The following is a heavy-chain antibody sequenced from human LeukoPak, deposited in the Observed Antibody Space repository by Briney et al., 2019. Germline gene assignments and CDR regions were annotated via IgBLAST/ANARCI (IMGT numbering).Heavy chain of an antibody. CDR1: GGSISSYY. CDR3: ARQDPFLGSYWYFDY. V-gene: IGHV4-59*08. Sequence: PSETLSLTCTVSGGSISSYYWSWIRQPPGKGPEWIGYIYYSGSTNYNPSLKSRVTISVDTSKNQFSLKLSSVTAADTAVYYCARQDPFLGSYWYFDYWGQGTLVTVSS. J-gene: IGHJ4*02. CDR2: IYYSGST. D-gene: IGHD1-26*01.